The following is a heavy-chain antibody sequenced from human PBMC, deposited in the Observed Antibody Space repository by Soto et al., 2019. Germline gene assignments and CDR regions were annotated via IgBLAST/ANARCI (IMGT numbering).Heavy chain of an antibody. CDR2: ICYDGSNK. D-gene: IGHD6-19*01. Sequence: QVQLVESGGGVVQPGRSLRLSCAASGFTFSSYGMHWVRQAPGTGLEWVAVICYDGSNKYYADSVKGRFTISRDNSKNSLYLQMNSLRAEDTAVYYGARDQGSGWYGDWGQGTLVTVSS. CDR1: GFTFSSYG. CDR3: ARDQGSGWYGD. J-gene: IGHJ4*02. V-gene: IGHV3-33*01.